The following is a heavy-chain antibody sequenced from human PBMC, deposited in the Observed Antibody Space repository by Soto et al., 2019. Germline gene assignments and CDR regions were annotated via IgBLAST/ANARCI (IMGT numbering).Heavy chain of an antibody. Sequence: PXVSLRLSCAASGFTFSSYGMHWVRQAPGKGLEWVAVISYDGSNKYYADSVKGRFTISRDNSKNTLYLQMNSLRAEDTAVYYCAKDFGPIRPLDYWGQGTLVTVSS. J-gene: IGHJ4*02. V-gene: IGHV3-30*18. CDR3: AKDFGPIRPLDY. CDR2: ISYDGSNK. CDR1: GFTFSSYG. D-gene: IGHD3-3*01.